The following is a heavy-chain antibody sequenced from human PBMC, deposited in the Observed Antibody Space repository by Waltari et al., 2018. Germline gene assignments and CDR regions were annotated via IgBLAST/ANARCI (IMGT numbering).Heavy chain of an antibody. V-gene: IGHV3-11*01. D-gene: IGHD5-18*01. J-gene: IGHJ4*02. Sequence: QVQLVESGGGLVGPGGSLSLYCAASGFTVSDYYMTWIRQAPGKGLEWVAYIADSNAMYYADSVKGRFTMSRDNAKNSLHLQMDSLRAEDAGVYYCARDEYSYSYWGQGTLVTVSS. CDR2: IADSNAM. CDR3: ARDEYSYSY. CDR1: GFTVSDYY.